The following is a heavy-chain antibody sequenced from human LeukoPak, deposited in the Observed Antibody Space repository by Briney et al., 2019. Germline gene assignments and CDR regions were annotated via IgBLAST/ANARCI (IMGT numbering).Heavy chain of an antibody. CDR2: INPNSGGT. CDR1: GYTFTGYY. CDR3: AGTTLGDDNWFDP. Sequence: ASVKVSCKASGYTFTGYYMHWVRQAPGQGLEWMGWINPNSGGTNYAQKFQGRVTMTRDTSISTAYMELSRLRSDDTAVYYCAGTTLGDDNWFDPWGQGTLVTVSS. V-gene: IGHV1-2*02. D-gene: IGHD3-16*01. J-gene: IGHJ5*02.